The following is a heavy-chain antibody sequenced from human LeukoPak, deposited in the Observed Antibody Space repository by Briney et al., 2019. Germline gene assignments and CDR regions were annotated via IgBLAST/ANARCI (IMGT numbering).Heavy chain of an antibody. V-gene: IGHV1-69*04. Sequence: ASVNVSCKASRATFTSYAISWGRQAPGQGLEWMGRIIPILGIANYAQKFQGRVTITPDKSTSTAYMELSSLRSEDTAVYYCASSAKRSSGWYGYFDLWGRGTLVTVSS. CDR1: RATFTSYA. CDR2: IIPILGIA. J-gene: IGHJ2*01. CDR3: ASSAKRSSGWYGYFDL. D-gene: IGHD6-19*01.